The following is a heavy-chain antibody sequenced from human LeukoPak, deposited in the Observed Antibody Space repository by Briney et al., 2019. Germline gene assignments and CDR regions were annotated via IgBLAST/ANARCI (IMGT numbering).Heavy chain of an antibody. D-gene: IGHD2-2*01. Sequence: SETLSLTCAVYGGSFSGYYWSWVRQPPGKGLEWIGEINHSASTNYNPSLKSRVTISVDTSKNQFSLKLSSVTAADTAVYYCARGHLLRQLLWSYWGQGTLVTVSS. V-gene: IGHV4-34*01. CDR1: GGSFSGYY. J-gene: IGHJ4*02. CDR3: ARGHLLRQLLWSY. CDR2: INHSAST.